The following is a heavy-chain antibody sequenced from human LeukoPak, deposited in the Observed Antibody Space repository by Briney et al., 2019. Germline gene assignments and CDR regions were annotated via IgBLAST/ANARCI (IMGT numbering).Heavy chain of an antibody. Sequence: SETLSLTCAVYGGSFSGYYWSWIRQPPGKGMEWIGEINHSGSTNYNPSLKRRVTISVDTSKNQFSLKLSSVTAADTAVYYCARETTTVGLDYWGQGTLVTVSS. D-gene: IGHD1-26*01. CDR1: GGSFSGYY. J-gene: IGHJ4*02. V-gene: IGHV4-34*01. CDR2: INHSGST. CDR3: ARETTTVGLDY.